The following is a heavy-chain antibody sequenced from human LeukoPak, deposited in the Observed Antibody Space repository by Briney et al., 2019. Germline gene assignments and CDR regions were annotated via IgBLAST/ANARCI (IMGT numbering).Heavy chain of an antibody. Sequence: GGSLRLSCAASGFTFSSYAMSWVRQAPGKGLEWVSAIGGSGGSTYYADSVKGRFTIPRDNSKNTLYLQMNSLRAEDTAVYYCAKEEYHCSSTSCYDYFDYWGQGTLVTVSS. D-gene: IGHD2-2*01. V-gene: IGHV3-23*01. CDR1: GFTFSSYA. J-gene: IGHJ4*02. CDR2: IGGSGGST. CDR3: AKEEYHCSSTSCYDYFDY.